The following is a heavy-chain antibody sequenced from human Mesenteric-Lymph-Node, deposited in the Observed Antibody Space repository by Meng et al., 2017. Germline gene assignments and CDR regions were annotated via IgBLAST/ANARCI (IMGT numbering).Heavy chain of an antibody. CDR1: GDSVSSNSAA. J-gene: IGHJ4*02. CDR2: TYFRSKWYN. V-gene: IGHV6-1*01. D-gene: IGHD3-22*01. CDR3: ASSDYYRSDY. Sequence: QVQLQQSGPGLVKPSQTLSLTCVISGDSVSSNSAAWNWIRQSPSRGLEWLGRTYFRSKWYNDYAVSVTGRITINPDTSKNQFSLHLNSMTPEDTAVYYCASSDYYRSDYWGQGTLVTVFS.